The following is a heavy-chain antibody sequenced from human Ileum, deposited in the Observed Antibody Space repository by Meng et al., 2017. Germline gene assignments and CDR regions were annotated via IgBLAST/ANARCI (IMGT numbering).Heavy chain of an antibody. V-gene: IGHV4-34*01. CDR2: IHHSGRT. J-gene: IGHJ4*02. CDR3: VRGPARETHDFDY. CDR1: GGYFNDYY. Sequence: QVQLNQWGPGLLKPSETLSLTCAVFGGYFNDYYWSWVRHSPGKGLEWIGQIHHSGRTNYKSSLERRVTISVDTSKSQFSLKLTSVTAADTAMYYCVRGPARETHDFDYWGQGALVTVSS. D-gene: IGHD1-26*01.